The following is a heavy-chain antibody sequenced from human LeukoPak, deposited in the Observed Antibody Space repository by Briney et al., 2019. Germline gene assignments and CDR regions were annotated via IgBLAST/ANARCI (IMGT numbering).Heavy chain of an antibody. CDR2: IYSDNT. CDR3: ARRAGADSRPYDY. D-gene: IGHD2-21*02. Sequence: PGGSLRLSCATSGFSFSSYAMSWVRQAPGKGLEWVSFIYSDNTHYSDSVKGRFTISRDNSKNTLYLQMNSLRAEDTAVYYCARRAGADSRPYDYWGQGTLVTVSS. V-gene: IGHV3-53*01. J-gene: IGHJ4*02. CDR1: GFSFSSYA.